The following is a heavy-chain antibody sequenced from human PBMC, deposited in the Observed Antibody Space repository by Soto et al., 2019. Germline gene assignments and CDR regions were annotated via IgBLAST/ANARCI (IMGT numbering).Heavy chain of an antibody. D-gene: IGHD1-1*01. CDR1: GFTFSNYA. V-gene: IGHV3-23*01. CDR3: AKDRASGYNTNWYPRFDP. Sequence: EAQLLDSGGGLVQPGGSLRLSCIGSGFTFSNYAMSWVRQAPGKGPEWVSVISGSGFTTDYADSVKGRFTISRDNSNNTVYLQMNSLRVEDTAIYYCAKDRASGYNTNWYPRFDPWGPGTLVTVSS. J-gene: IGHJ5*02. CDR2: ISGSGFTT.